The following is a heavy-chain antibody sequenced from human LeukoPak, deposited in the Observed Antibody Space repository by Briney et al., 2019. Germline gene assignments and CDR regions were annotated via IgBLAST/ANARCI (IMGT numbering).Heavy chain of an antibody. V-gene: IGHV3-23*01. D-gene: IGHD2-2*03. Sequence: GGSLRLSCAASGFTFSSYAMSWVRQAPGKGLEWASGISGSGGGTHYADSVKGRFTISRDNSKNTLDLQMNSLRAEDTAVYYCARGWINYFDYWGQEPLVTVSS. J-gene: IGHJ4*02. CDR2: ISGSGGGT. CDR1: GFTFSSYA. CDR3: ARGWINYFDY.